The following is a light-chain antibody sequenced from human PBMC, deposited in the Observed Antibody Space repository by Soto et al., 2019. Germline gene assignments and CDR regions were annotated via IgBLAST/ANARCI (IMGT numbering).Light chain of an antibody. CDR1: QDISNY. J-gene: IGKJ5*01. CDR3: QQYANLPPIT. CDR2: DAS. V-gene: IGKV1-33*01. Sequence: DIQMTQSPSSLSASVGDRVTITCQASQDISNYLNWYQQNPGKAPKLLIYDASNLETGVLSRFSGSGSGTDFTFTISSLQPEDIATYYCQQYANLPPITFGQGTRLEIK.